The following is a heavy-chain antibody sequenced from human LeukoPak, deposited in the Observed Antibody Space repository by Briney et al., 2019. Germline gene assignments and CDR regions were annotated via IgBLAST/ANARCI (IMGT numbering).Heavy chain of an antibody. J-gene: IGHJ4*02. D-gene: IGHD2-2*01. Sequence: GGSLRLSCAAPGFTFSNAWMNWVRQAPGKGLEWVGRIKSKTDGGTTDYAAPVKGRFTISRDGSKNTLYLQMNSLKTEDTAVYYCTTEFLPAATSDYWGQGTLVTVSS. V-gene: IGHV3-15*07. CDR3: TTEFLPAATSDY. CDR1: GFTFSNAW. CDR2: IKSKTDGGTT.